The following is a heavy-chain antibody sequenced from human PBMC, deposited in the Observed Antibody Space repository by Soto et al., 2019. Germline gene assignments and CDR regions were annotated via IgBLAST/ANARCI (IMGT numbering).Heavy chain of an antibody. CDR3: ARDRGVARGWFDP. J-gene: IGHJ5*02. CDR2: VIGSGSRT. CDR1: GFTFTSYA. D-gene: IGHD5-12*01. Sequence: GGSLRLSCAASGFTFTSYAMTWVRQAPWKGLEWVSVVIGSGSRTYYADSVKDRFTISRDNFKNTLYLQMNSLRAEDTAVYYCARDRGVARGWFDPWGQGTLVTVS. V-gene: IGHV3-23*01.